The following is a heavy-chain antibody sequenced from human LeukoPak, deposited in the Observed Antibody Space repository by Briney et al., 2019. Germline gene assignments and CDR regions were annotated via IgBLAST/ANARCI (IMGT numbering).Heavy chain of an antibody. D-gene: IGHD5-24*01. J-gene: IGHJ6*03. CDR3: ARERWLQFVRDFSYYMDV. Sequence: PGGSLRLSCAASGFTFDDYGISWVRQAPGKGLEGVSGINWNGGSTGYADSVKGRFNISRDNAKNSLYLQMNSLRAEDTALYYCARERWLQFVRDFSYYMDVWGKGTTVTVSS. CDR2: INWNGGST. CDR1: GFTFDDYG. V-gene: IGHV3-20*04.